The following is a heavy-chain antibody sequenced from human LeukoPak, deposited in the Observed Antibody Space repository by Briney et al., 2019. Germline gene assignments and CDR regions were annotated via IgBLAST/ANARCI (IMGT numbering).Heavy chain of an antibody. Sequence: GESLKISCKGSGYSFTSYWIGWVRQMPGKGLEWMGIIYPGDSDTRYSPSFQGQVTISVNKSNNTAYLQWSSLKASDTAIYYCAQQGAYGSGTYGGFDYWGQGTLVTVSS. CDR1: GYSFTSYW. CDR2: IYPGDSDT. V-gene: IGHV5-51*01. J-gene: IGHJ4*02. CDR3: AQQGAYGSGTYGGFDY. D-gene: IGHD3-10*01.